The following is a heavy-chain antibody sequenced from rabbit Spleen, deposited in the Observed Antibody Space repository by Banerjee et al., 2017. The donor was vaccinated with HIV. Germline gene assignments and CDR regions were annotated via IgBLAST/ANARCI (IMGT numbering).Heavy chain of an antibody. D-gene: IGHD8-1*01. CDR1: GFDFSSSYY. Sequence: QEQLVESGGGLVQPGGSLTLSCKASGFDFSSSYYMCWVRQAPGKGLEWISCIAGSSSGFTYSATWAKGRFTCSKTSSTTVTLQMTSLTAADTATYFCARDAGTSFSTYGMDLWGPGTLVTVS. CDR2: IAGSSSGFT. V-gene: IGHV1S45*01. J-gene: IGHJ6*01. CDR3: ARDAGTSFSTYGMDL.